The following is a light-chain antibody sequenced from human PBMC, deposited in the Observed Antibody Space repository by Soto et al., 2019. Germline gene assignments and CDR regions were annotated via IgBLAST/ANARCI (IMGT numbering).Light chain of an antibody. CDR2: EVS. Sequence: QSVLTQPASVSGSPGQSITLSCTGTSSDVGGYNYVSWYQQHPGKAPKLMIYEVSNRPSGVSNRFSGSKSGNTASLTISGLQADDEADDYCNSYASSGTLVFGTGTKVTVL. V-gene: IGLV2-14*01. CDR3: NSYASSGTLV. J-gene: IGLJ1*01. CDR1: SSDVGGYNY.